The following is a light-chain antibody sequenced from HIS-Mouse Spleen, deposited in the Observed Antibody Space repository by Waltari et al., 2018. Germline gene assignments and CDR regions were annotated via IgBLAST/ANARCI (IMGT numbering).Light chain of an antibody. CDR3: QQYNNWPPWT. CDR1: QSVSSN. CDR2: GAS. J-gene: IGKJ1*01. Sequence: EIVMTQSPVTLSVSPGERATLSCRASQSVSSNLACYQQKPGQAPRLLIYGASTRATGIPARFSGSGSGTEFTLTISSMQSEDFAVYYCQQYNNWPPWTFGQGTKVEIK. V-gene: IGKV3-15*01.